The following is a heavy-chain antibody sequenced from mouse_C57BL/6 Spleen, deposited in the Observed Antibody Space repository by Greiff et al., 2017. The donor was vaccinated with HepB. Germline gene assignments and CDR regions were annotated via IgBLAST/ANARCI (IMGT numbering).Heavy chain of an antibody. J-gene: IGHJ3*01. CDR3: ASLYGSTSFAY. V-gene: IGHV7-3*01. D-gene: IGHD1-1*01. CDR1: GFTFTDYY. CDR2: IRNKANGYTT. Sequence: EVQVVESGGGLVQPGGSLSLSCAASGFTFTDYYMSWVRQPPGKALEWLGFIRNKANGYTTEYSASVKGRFTISRDNSQSILYLQMNALRAEDSATYYCASLYGSTSFAYWGQGTLVTVPA.